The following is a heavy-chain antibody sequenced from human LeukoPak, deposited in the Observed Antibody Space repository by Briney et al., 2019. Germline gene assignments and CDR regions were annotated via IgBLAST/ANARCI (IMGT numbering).Heavy chain of an antibody. D-gene: IGHD4-17*01. CDR2: ISYDRTNK. Sequence: PGGSLRLSCAASGFTFSSYAMHWVRQAPGKGLEWVAVISYDRTNKYYADSVKGRFTISRDNSKYTLYLQMNTLRAEDTAVHYCAIFQGTYGDNDNDFWGQGTLVTVSS. V-gene: IGHV3-30-3*01. J-gene: IGHJ4*02. CDR1: GFTFSSYA. CDR3: AIFQGTYGDNDNDF.